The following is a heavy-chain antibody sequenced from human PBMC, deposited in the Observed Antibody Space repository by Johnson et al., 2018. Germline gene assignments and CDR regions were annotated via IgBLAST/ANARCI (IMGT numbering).Heavy chain of an antibody. J-gene: IGHJ6*02. CDR1: GYTFTSYD. CDR3: ARSEAYYDFWSGRYGMDV. Sequence: VQLVESGAEVKKXGASXKVXCKASGYTFTSYDINWVRQATGQGLEWMGWMNPNSGNTGYAQKFQGRVTMTRNTSISTAYMELSSLRSEDTAVYYCARSEAYYDFWSGRYGMDVWGQGTTVTVSS. V-gene: IGHV1-8*01. D-gene: IGHD3-3*01. CDR2: MNPNSGNT.